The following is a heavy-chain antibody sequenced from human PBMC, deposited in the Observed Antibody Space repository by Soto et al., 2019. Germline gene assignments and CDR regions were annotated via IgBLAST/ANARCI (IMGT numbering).Heavy chain of an antibody. CDR3: AKRYHHDSSDYYGCLGS. Sequence: EVQLLESGGGLVQPGGSLRLSCAASGFTFSSYAMSWVRQAPGMGLEWVSVISGSGGTTYYADSVKGRFTISRDNSKNPLYLQMSSLRGEDTALYFCAKRYHHDSSDYYGCLGSWGQGTLVTVSS. CDR1: GFTFSSYA. J-gene: IGHJ4*02. V-gene: IGHV3-23*01. CDR2: ISGSGGTT. D-gene: IGHD3-22*01.